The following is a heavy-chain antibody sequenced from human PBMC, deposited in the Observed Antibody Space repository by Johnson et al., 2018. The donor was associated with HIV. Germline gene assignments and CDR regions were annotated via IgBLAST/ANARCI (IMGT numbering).Heavy chain of an antibody. CDR3: AREIAPYCGGDCSQSAFDI. CDR2: ISWNSANI. D-gene: IGHD2-21*01. Sequence: QLVESGGGLVQPGRSLRLSCAVSGFTFDDYAMHWVRQAPGKGLEWVSGISWNSANIGYADSVKGRFTISRDNAKNSLYLLINSLRAEDTALYYCAREIAPYCGGDCSQSAFDIWGQGTMVTVSS. CDR1: GFTFDDYA. V-gene: IGHV3-9*01. J-gene: IGHJ3*02.